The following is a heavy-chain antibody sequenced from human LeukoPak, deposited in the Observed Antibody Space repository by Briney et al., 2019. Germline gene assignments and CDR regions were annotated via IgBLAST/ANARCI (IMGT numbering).Heavy chain of an antibody. J-gene: IGHJ4*02. CDR1: GFPFSPYW. CDR3: ARGIEEWLYLYY. CDR2: MNRDGSEK. D-gene: IGHD3-3*01. Sequence: PGGSLRLSCAAPGFPFSPYWVIWVRQAPGEGLEYVATMNRDGSEKYYVDSVKGRFTISRDNSKNSLYLQMDSLRAEDTAVYYCARGIEEWLYLYYWGQGALVTVAS. V-gene: IGHV3-7*04.